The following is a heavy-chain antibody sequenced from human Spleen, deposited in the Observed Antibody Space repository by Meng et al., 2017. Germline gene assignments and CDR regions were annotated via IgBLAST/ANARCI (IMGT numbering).Heavy chain of an antibody. CDR3: ARVTRVWRGWFDP. J-gene: IGHJ5*02. Sequence: GRLRGWGPGLVRPSETLSLTCTVSGGAVSSGSYYWSWIRQPPGKGLEWIGYIYYSGSTNYNPSLKCRVTISVDTSKNQFSLKLSSVTAADTAVYYCARVTRVWRGWFDPWGQGNLVTVSS. V-gene: IGHV4-61*01. D-gene: IGHD3-10*01. CDR1: GGAVSSGSYY. CDR2: IYYSGST.